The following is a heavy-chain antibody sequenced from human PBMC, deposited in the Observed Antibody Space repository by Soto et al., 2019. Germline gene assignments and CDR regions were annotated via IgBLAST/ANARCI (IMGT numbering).Heavy chain of an antibody. Sequence: GGSLRLSCEASGFAFSNFAMHWVRQAPGKGLEWVATISYDGNSKFYADSLKGRFTISRDNSKNTLYLQINSPRDDDTAVYYWARLIALAGPYGAFDIGGQGTMVTV. V-gene: IGHV3-30*03. D-gene: IGHD6-13*01. CDR1: GFAFSNFA. CDR2: ISYDGNSK. J-gene: IGHJ3*02. CDR3: ARLIALAGPYGAFDI.